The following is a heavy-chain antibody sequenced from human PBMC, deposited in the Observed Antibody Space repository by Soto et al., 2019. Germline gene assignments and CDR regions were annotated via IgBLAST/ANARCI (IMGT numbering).Heavy chain of an antibody. V-gene: IGHV2-26*01. CDR3: AVDMTPPGTSYYFNF. D-gene: IGHD1-1*01. Sequence: QVTLKESGPVLVKPTETLTLTCTVSGVSLSNARVGVSWIRQPPGKALEWLARIFSNDEKSYRTSLKSRLSISKDTSKRQVVLTVATVDPMDTGTYFCAVDMTPPGTSYYFNFWGQGSLVTVSS. CDR2: IFSNDEK. CDR1: GVSLSNARVG. J-gene: IGHJ4*02.